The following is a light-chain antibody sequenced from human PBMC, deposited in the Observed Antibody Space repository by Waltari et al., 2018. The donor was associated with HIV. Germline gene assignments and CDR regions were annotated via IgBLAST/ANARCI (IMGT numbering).Light chain of an antibody. CDR1: SSNIGNNY. Sequence: QSVLTQPPSVSAAPGQKVTISCSGSSSNIGNNYVSWYQQRPGTAPKLLIYQNNKRPSGIPDRFSGSKSGTSVTLDITGLQTGDEADYYCGSWDSSLSAGVFGGGTKLTVL. CDR2: QNN. CDR3: GSWDSSLSAGV. J-gene: IGLJ2*01. V-gene: IGLV1-51*02.